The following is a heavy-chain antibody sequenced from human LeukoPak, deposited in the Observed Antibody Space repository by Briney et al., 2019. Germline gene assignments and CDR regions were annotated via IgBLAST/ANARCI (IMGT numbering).Heavy chain of an antibody. Sequence: PGGSLRLSCAASVFTFSSYARHWVRQAPGKGLEWVAFISYDGSNKYYADSVKGRFTISRDHSKNTLYLQMNSLRAEDTAVYYCARETSDYAFDIWGQGTMVTVSS. J-gene: IGHJ3*02. CDR2: ISYDGSNK. CDR1: VFTFSSYA. CDR3: ARETSDYAFDI. V-gene: IGHV3-30*04. D-gene: IGHD6-6*01.